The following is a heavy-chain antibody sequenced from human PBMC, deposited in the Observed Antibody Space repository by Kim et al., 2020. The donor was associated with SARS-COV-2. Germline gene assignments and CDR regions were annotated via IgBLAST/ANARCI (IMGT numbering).Heavy chain of an antibody. CDR2: INHGGSI. D-gene: IGHD2-2*02. CDR3: ARGRAGVVPSPILGIGPHYDYFLMDV. J-gene: IGHJ6*02. V-gene: IGHV4-34*01. Sequence: SETLSLTCAVYGGSFSDYHWSWIRQPPGKGLEWIGEINHGGSINYSPSLKSRVVISIDTSKNQFSLKLKSVTAADAAVYFCARGRAGVVPSPILGIGPHYDYFLMDVWGRGTPVTVSS. CDR1: GGSFSDYH.